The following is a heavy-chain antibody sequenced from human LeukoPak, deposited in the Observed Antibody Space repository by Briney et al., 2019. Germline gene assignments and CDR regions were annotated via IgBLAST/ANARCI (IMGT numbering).Heavy chain of an antibody. CDR2: IYYSGST. V-gene: IGHV4-59*08. CDR1: GGSISSYY. J-gene: IGHJ3*02. Sequence: ASETLSLTCTVSGGSISSYYWSWIRQPPGKGLEWIGYIYYSGSTNYNPSLKSRVTISVDTSKNQFSLKLSSVTAADTAVYYCARQWGDAFDIWGQGTMVTVSS. D-gene: IGHD1-26*01. CDR3: ARQWGDAFDI.